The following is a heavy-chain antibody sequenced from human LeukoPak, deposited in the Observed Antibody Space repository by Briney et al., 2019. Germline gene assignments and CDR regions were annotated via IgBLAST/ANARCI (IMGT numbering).Heavy chain of an antibody. CDR3: ARTIYGSGSYYKDY. V-gene: IGHV3-53*01. D-gene: IGHD3-10*01. J-gene: IGHJ4*02. CDR2: IYSGGST. CDR1: GFTVCSNY. Sequence: GGSLRLSCAASGFTVCSNYMSWVRQAPGKGLEWVSVIYSGGSTYYADSVKGRFTISRDNSKNTLYLQMNSLRAEDTAVYYCARTIYGSGSYYKDYWGQGTLVIVSS.